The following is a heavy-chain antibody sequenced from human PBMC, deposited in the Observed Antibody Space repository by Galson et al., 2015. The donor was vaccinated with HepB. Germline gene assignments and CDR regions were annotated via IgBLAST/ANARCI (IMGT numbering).Heavy chain of an antibody. J-gene: IGHJ4*02. CDR1: GFTFRSYW. Sequence: SLRLSCAASGFTFRSYWMSWVRQAPGKGLEWVANINQDGSDKYYVDSVKGRFTISRDNAKNSLYLQMNSLRAEDTAVYYCASNWVLDYWGQGTLVTVPS. V-gene: IGHV3-7*03. CDR3: ASNWVLDY. CDR2: INQDGSDK. D-gene: IGHD1-1*01.